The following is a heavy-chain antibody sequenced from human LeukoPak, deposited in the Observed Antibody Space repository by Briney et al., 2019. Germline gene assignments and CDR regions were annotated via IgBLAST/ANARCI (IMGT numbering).Heavy chain of an antibody. Sequence: ASVKVSCKASGYTFTSYDINWVRQAAGQGLEWMGWMNPNSGNTGYAQKFQGRVTMTRNTSISTAYMELSSLRSEDTAVYYCAVTFSWSYATDDYWGQGTLVTVSS. D-gene: IGHD3-16*01. J-gene: IGHJ4*02. CDR1: GYTFTSYD. V-gene: IGHV1-8*01. CDR2: MNPNSGNT. CDR3: AVTFSWSYATDDY.